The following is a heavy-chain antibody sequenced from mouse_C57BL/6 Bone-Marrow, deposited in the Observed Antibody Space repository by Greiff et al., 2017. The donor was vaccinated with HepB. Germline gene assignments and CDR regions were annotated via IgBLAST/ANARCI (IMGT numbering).Heavy chain of an antibody. CDR2: IYPSDSET. CDR1: GYTFTSYW. Sequence: VQLQQPGAELVMPGASVKLSCKASGYTFTSYWMDWVKQRPGQGLEWIGNIYPSDSETHYNQKFKDKATLTVDKSSSTAYMQLSSLTSEDSAVYYCALYYGSFFDYWGQGTTLTVSS. J-gene: IGHJ2*01. CDR3: ALYYGSFFDY. D-gene: IGHD2-2*01. V-gene: IGHV1-61*01.